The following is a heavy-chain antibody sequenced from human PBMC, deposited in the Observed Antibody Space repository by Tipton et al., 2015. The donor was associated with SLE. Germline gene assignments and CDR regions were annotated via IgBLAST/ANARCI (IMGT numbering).Heavy chain of an antibody. V-gene: IGHV1-18*01. CDR2: ITAHNGNT. CDR1: GYTFTAYG. Sequence: QSGPEVKKPGASVKVSCKTSGYTFTAYGVTWVRQAPGQGPEWMGWITAHNGNTKIAQKVQDRVTMTTDISTSTAYMEMRGLTSDDTAVFYCARGGGSYAVDYWGQGTLVTVSS. CDR3: ARGGGSYAVDY. J-gene: IGHJ4*02. D-gene: IGHD1-26*01.